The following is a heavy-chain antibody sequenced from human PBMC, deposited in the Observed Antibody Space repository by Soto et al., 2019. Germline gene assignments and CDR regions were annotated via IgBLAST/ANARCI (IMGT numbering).Heavy chain of an antibody. V-gene: IGHV4-61*08. Sequence: VQLRESGPGRVKPSETLSLTCTVSGDSVGSGAVYWTWIRQPPGKGLEWIGYMYYTGRTTYNPSLKSRVIISMDASKNQFALNLTSVTAADTAMYYCARDTMDFGFDYWGQGALVTVAS. CDR1: GDSVGSGAVY. D-gene: IGHD3-10*01. CDR2: MYYTGRT. J-gene: IGHJ4*02. CDR3: ARDTMDFGFDY.